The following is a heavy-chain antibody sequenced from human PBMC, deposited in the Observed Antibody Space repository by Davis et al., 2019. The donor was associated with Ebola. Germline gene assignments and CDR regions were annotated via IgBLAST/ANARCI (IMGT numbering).Heavy chain of an antibody. CDR2: INPNSGGT. Sequence: ASVKVSCKASGYTFTGYYMHWVRQAPGQWLEWMGWINPNSGGTNYAQKFQGRVTMTRDTSISTAYMELSRLRSDDTAVYYCARDTGYCSSTSCYTSHYFDYWGQGTLVTVSS. CDR1: GYTFTGYY. V-gene: IGHV1-2*02. D-gene: IGHD2-2*02. J-gene: IGHJ4*02. CDR3: ARDTGYCSSTSCYTSHYFDY.